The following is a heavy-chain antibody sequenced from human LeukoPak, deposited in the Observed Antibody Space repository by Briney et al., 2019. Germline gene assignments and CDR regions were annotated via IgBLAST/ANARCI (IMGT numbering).Heavy chain of an antibody. D-gene: IGHD1-26*01. CDR1: GYTFTSYG. Sequence: GASVTLSCTASGYTFTSYGISWVRQAPGQGLEWMGWISAYNGNTNYAQKLQGRVTMTTDTSTSTAYMELRSLRSDDTAVYYCARVLGSEIDPWGQGTLVTVSS. CDR2: ISAYNGNT. CDR3: ARVLGSEIDP. V-gene: IGHV1-18*01. J-gene: IGHJ5*02.